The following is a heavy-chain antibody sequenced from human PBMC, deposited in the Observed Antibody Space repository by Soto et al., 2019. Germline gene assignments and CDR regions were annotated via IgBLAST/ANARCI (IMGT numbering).Heavy chain of an antibody. CDR1: GFSLSNSRMG. CDR3: GRISGGTCADY. V-gene: IGHV2-26*01. CDR2: IFSNDKQ. Sequence: QVTLKESGPVLVKPTETLTLTCTVSGFSLSNSRMGVSWIRQPPGKALEWLAHIFSNDKQSYSTSLKSRLTISKDTSKSQLVLMMTNMDPVDTATYYCGRISGGTCADYWGQGTLVTVSS. J-gene: IGHJ4*02. D-gene: IGHD5-12*01.